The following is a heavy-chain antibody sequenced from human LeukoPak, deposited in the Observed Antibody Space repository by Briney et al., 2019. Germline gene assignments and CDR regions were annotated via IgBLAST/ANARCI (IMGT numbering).Heavy chain of an antibody. D-gene: IGHD2-2*01. CDR2: INGDGGWT. V-gene: IGHV3-74*01. Sequence: GGSLRLSCAASGNYWMHWVRQAPGKGLVWVSHINGDGGWTTYADSVKGRFTISKDNAKNTVYLQMNNLRAEDTAVYYCVSFYETYWGRGTLVTVSS. CDR1: GNYW. CDR3: VSFYETY. J-gene: IGHJ4*02.